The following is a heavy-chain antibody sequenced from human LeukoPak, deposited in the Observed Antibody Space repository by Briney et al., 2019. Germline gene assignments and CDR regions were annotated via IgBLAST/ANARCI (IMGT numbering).Heavy chain of an antibody. CDR2: NSSSAYTM. CDR1: GFTLSDYH. CDR3: ARLNGHYSRGVDY. D-gene: IGHD2-15*01. J-gene: IGHJ4*01. V-gene: IGHV3-11*01. Sequence: GGSLRLSCAASGFTLSDYHMSRIRQAPGKGLEWVSQNSSSAYTMHHANSVKGRFTISRDNAKNSLSLQMNSLRADDTAVYYCARLNGHYSRGVDYWGQGTLVTVSS.